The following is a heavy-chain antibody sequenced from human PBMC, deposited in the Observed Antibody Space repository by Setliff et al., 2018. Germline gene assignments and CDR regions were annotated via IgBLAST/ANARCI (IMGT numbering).Heavy chain of an antibody. CDR3: ATSVSWIQLVLYPQGHPEPFDY. V-gene: IGHV1-2*06. Sequence: ASVKVSCKASGYTFTGYYMHWVRQAPGQGLEWVGRINPDSGGTNYAQKFQGRVTMTRDTSISTAYMELSRLRSDDTAVYYCATSVSWIQLVLYPQGHPEPFDYWGQGTLVTVSS. J-gene: IGHJ4*02. CDR1: GYTFTGYY. D-gene: IGHD5-18*01. CDR2: INPDSGGT.